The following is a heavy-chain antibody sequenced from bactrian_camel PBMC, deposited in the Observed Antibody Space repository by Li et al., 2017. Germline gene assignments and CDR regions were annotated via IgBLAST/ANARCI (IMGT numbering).Heavy chain of an antibody. CDR1: GNIDDSIV. CDR3: AASVRSWCDLTLLGKSAYNF. J-gene: IGHJ4*01. D-gene: IGHD3*01. Sequence: GSVQAGGSLTLSCAASGNIDDSIVMAWFRQSPGKKREGVASIYSGGGSQYYADSVKGRFTISVDNAKNPVMVYLKMPTLKPEDTATYYCAASVRSWCDLTLLGKSAYNFWGQGTQVTVS. CDR2: IYSGGGSQ. V-gene: IGHV3S54*01.